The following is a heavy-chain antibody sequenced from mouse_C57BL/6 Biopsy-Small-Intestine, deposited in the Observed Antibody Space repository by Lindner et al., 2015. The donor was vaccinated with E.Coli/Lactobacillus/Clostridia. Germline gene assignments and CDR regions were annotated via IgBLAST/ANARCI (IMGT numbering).Heavy chain of an antibody. Sequence: VQLQESGAELVRPGASVRSSCTVSGFNIKDYYLHWGVGRGLNRAWSGLEGLILRDGDTEYAPKFQGKATMTADTSSNTAHLQLSSLTSEDTAGHYCSTGLPSYWGQGTLVTVSA. CDR1: GFNIKDYY. J-gene: IGHJ3*01. V-gene: IGHV14-1*01. D-gene: IGHD2-2*01. CDR3: STGLPSY. CDR2: LILRDGDT.